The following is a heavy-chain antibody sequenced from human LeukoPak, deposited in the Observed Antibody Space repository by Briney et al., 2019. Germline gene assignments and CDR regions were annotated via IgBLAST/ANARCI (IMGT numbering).Heavy chain of an antibody. J-gene: IGHJ6*02. CDR2: IRYDGSNK. V-gene: IGHV3-30*02. CDR1: GFTFSSYG. Sequence: GGSLRLSCAASGFTFSSYGMHWVRQAPGKGLEWVASIRYDGSNKYYADSVKGRFTISRDNSKNTLYLQMNSLRAEDTAVYYCAKDDIVVVPAALGTYYYYGMDVWGQGTTVTVSS. D-gene: IGHD2-2*01. CDR3: AKDDIVVVPAALGTYYYYGMDV.